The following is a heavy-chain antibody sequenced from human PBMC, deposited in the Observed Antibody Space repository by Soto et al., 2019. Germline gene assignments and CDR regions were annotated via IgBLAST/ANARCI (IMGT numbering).Heavy chain of an antibody. CDR1: GFTFSSYW. V-gene: IGHV3-7*01. CDR3: ARREWGSSIAAAGRHAFDI. Sequence: LSLTCAASGFTFSSYWMSWVRQAPGKGLEWVANIKQDGSEKYYVDSVKGRFTISRDNAKNSLYLQMNSLRAEDTAVYYCARREWGSSIAAAGRHAFDIWGQGTMVTVSS. CDR2: IKQDGSEK. D-gene: IGHD6-13*01. J-gene: IGHJ3*02.